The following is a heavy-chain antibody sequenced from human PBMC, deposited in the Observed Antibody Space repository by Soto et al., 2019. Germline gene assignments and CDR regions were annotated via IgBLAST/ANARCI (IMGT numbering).Heavy chain of an antibody. V-gene: IGHV1-69*06. Sequence: ASVKVSCKASGGTFSRYSISWVRQAPGQGLEWMGGIIPIFGTANYAQKFQGRVTITADKSTSTAYMELSSLRSEDTAVYYCARAGAGYCSSTSCSPIPSYYYGMDVWGQGTTVTVSS. J-gene: IGHJ6*02. CDR1: GGTFSRYS. CDR3: ARAGAGYCSSTSCSPIPSYYYGMDV. D-gene: IGHD2-2*01. CDR2: IIPIFGTA.